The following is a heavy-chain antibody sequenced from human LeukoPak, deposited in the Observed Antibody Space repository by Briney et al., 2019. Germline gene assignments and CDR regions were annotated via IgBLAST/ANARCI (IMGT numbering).Heavy chain of an antibody. CDR3: ARDRIAVADQEDYYMDV. CDR1: GFTFSSYW. V-gene: IGHV3-7*01. J-gene: IGHJ6*03. Sequence: GGSLRLSCAASGFTFSSYWMSWVRQAPGKGLEWVATIRQDGSQKYYVDSVKGRFTISRDNAKNSLYLQMNSLRAEDTAVYYCARDRIAVADQEDYYMDVWGKGTTVTISS. CDR2: IRQDGSQK. D-gene: IGHD6-19*01.